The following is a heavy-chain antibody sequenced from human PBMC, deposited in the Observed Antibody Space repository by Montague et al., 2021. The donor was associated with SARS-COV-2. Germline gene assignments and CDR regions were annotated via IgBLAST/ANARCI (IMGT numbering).Heavy chain of an antibody. Sequence: SETLSLTCTVSGGSISSSSYYWGWIRQPPGKGLEWIGCIYYSGSTYYNPSLKSRVTISVDTSKYQFSLKLSSVTAADTAVYYCARSWGQWLLWEYYFDYWGQGTLVTVSS. CDR2: IYYSGST. D-gene: IGHD6-19*01. J-gene: IGHJ4*02. V-gene: IGHV4-39*01. CDR1: GGSISSSSYY. CDR3: ARSWGQWLLWEYYFDY.